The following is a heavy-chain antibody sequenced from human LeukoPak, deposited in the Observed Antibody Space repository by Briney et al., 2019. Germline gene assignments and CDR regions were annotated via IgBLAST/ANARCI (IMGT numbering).Heavy chain of an antibody. CDR1: GFTFNSYS. CDR3: TKVFYGGNSRDGFDI. D-gene: IGHD4-23*01. Sequence: PGGSLRLSCAASGFTFNSYSMYWVRQAPGKGLEWVSSISSSSSHMFYADSVKGRFTISRDNAKNSLYLQMNSLRAEDTAVYYCTKVFYGGNSRDGFDIWGQGTMVTVSS. V-gene: IGHV3-21*01. CDR2: ISSSSSHM. J-gene: IGHJ3*02.